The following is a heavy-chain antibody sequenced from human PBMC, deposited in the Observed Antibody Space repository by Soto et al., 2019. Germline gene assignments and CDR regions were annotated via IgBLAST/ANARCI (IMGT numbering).Heavy chain of an antibody. Sequence: EVQLVETGGGLIQPGGSLRLSCAASGFTVSSNYMSWVRQAPGKGLEWVSVIYSGGSTYYADSVKDRFTISRDNSKNTLYLQMNSLRAEDTAVYYCARDQRSNYDILTGYSSGGMDVWGQGTTVTVSS. J-gene: IGHJ6*02. CDR2: IYSGGST. CDR1: GFTVSSNY. CDR3: ARDQRSNYDILTGYSSGGMDV. D-gene: IGHD3-9*01. V-gene: IGHV3-53*02.